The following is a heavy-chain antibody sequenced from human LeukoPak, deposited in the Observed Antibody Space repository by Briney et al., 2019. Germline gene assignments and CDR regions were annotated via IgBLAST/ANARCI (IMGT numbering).Heavy chain of an antibody. CDR1: GGSFSGYY. CDR3: ARDLSGYYLGALDP. Sequence: SSETLSLTCAVYGGSFSGYYWSWIRQPPGKGLEWIGYIYYSGSTNYNPSLKSRVTISVDTSKNQFSLKLSSVTAADTAVYYCARDLSGYYLGALDPWGQGTLVTVSS. J-gene: IGHJ5*02. D-gene: IGHD3-22*01. V-gene: IGHV4-59*01. CDR2: IYYSGST.